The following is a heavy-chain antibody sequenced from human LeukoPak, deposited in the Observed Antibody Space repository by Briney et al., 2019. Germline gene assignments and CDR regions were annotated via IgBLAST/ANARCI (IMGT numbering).Heavy chain of an antibody. V-gene: IGHV3-11*01. J-gene: IGHJ4*02. CDR3: ATDVRQREDY. D-gene: IGHD6-25*01. CDR1: GFTFNDYH. CDR2: ISDSGTI. Sequence: GGSLRLSCAASGFTFNDYHMSWIRQAPGKGLEWVSYISDSGTIYYADSVKGRFTISRDNAKNSLYLQMNSLRAEDTAVYYCATDVRQREDYWGQGTLVTVSS.